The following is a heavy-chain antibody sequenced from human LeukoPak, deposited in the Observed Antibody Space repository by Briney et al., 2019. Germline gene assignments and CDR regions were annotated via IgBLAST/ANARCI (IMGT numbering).Heavy chain of an antibody. Sequence: TGGSLRLSCAASGFTFSSYGMHWVRQAPGKGLEWVAVISYDGSNKYYADSVKGRFTISRDNSKNTLYLQMNSLRAEDTAVYYCAKDVAGTWYYFDYWGQGTLVTVSS. CDR1: GFTFSSYG. CDR3: AKDVAGTWYYFDY. CDR2: ISYDGSNK. J-gene: IGHJ4*02. V-gene: IGHV3-30*18. D-gene: IGHD6-19*01.